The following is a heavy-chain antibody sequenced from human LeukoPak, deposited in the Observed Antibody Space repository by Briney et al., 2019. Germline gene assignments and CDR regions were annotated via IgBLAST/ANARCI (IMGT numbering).Heavy chain of an antibody. CDR2: ISGSGGDT. CDR1: GFTFSSYW. D-gene: IGHD2-15*01. Sequence: GGSLRLSCAASGFTFSSYWMSWVRQAPGKGLEWVSGISGSGGDTYYADSVKGRFTISRDNSKNTLYLQMNSLRAEDTATYYCAKLLGYCSGGSCSFDYWGQGTLVTVSS. V-gene: IGHV3-23*01. CDR3: AKLLGYCSGGSCSFDY. J-gene: IGHJ4*02.